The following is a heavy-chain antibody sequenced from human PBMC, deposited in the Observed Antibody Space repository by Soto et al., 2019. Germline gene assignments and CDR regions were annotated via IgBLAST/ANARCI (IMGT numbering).Heavy chain of an antibody. V-gene: IGHV3-23*01. CDR1: GFTLSKNA. J-gene: IGHJ4*02. CDR3: AKNGGVSTLYYFDY. CDR2: ISGSGGST. D-gene: IGHD3-16*01. Sequence: PGGSLRLSCEASGFTLSKNAMRWVRQAPGKGLEWVSAISGSGGSTYYADSVKGRFTISRDTSKKTLYLQMNSLRAEDKAVYYCAKNGGVSTLYYFDYWGQGT.